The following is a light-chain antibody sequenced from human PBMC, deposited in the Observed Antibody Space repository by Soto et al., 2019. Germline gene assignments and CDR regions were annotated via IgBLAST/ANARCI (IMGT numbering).Light chain of an antibody. CDR2: RTS. CDR3: QQYHGWPST. J-gene: IGKJ4*01. Sequence: EIVMTQSPATLSVSPGERATLSCRASQSISSNLAWYEQKPGQXPRXXMFRTSSRATGFPARFSGSGSGTELTLTISSLQSEDVEVYYGQQYHGWPSTFGGGTKVDI. CDR1: QSISSN. V-gene: IGKV3-15*01.